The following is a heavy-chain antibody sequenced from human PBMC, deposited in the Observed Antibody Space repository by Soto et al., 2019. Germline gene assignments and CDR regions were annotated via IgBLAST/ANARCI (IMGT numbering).Heavy chain of an antibody. V-gene: IGHV3-21*01. CDR2: ISSSSSYI. Sequence: GGSLRLSCAASGFTFSSYSMNWVRQAPGKGLEWVSSISSSSSYIYYADSVKGRFTISRDNAKNSLYLQMNSLRAEDTAVYYCARDSHYGDYFDYWGQGTLVTVSS. CDR1: GFTFSSYS. CDR3: ARDSHYGDYFDY. J-gene: IGHJ4*02. D-gene: IGHD4-17*01.